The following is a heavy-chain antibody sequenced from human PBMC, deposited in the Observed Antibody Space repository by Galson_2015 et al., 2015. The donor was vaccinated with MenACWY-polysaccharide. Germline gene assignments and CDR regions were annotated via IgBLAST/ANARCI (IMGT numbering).Heavy chain of an antibody. Sequence: SVKVSCKASGYTFTSYGISWVRQAPGQGLEWMGWISAYNGNTNYAQKLQGRVTMTTDTSTSTAYMELRSLRSDDTAVYYCARDFARRIAVAGSAFEIWGQGTMVTVSS. D-gene: IGHD6-19*01. CDR2: ISAYNGNT. V-gene: IGHV1-18*01. J-gene: IGHJ3*02. CDR3: ARDFARRIAVAGSAFEI. CDR1: GYTFTSYG.